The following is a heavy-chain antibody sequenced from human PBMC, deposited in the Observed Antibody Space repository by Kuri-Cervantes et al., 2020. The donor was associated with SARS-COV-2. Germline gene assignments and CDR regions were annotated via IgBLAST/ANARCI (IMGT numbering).Heavy chain of an antibody. CDR3: ARGRVFVVAAAGSVDY. V-gene: IGHV6-1*01. CDR1: GDSVSSNSAA. D-gene: IGHD6-13*01. J-gene: IGHJ4*02. CDR2: TYYRSKWYN. Sequence: SQTLSLTCAISGDSVSSNSAAWNWIRQSPSRGLEWLGRTYYRSKWYNDYAVSVKSRITINLDTSKNQFSLQLNSVTAADTAVYYCARGRVFVVAAAGSVDYWGQGTLVTVSS.